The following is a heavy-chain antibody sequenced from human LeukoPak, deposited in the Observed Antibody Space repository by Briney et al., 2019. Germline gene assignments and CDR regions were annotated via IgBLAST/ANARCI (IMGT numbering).Heavy chain of an antibody. J-gene: IGHJ4*02. V-gene: IGHV3-23*01. D-gene: IGHD1-26*01. CDR1: GFTFSSYA. Sequence: GGSLRLSCAASGFTFSSYAMSWVRQAPGEGLEWVSAISGSGGSTYHADSVKGRFTISRDNSKNTLYLQMNSLRAEDTAVYYCAKSGSYQEYYFDYWGQGTLVTVSS. CDR2: ISGSGGST. CDR3: AKSGSYQEYYFDY.